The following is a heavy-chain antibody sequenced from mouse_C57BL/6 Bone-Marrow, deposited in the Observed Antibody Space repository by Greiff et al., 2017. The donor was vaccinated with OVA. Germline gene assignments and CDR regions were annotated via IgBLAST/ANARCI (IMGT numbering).Heavy chain of an antibody. V-gene: IGHV10-1*01. CDR2: IRSKSNNYAT. D-gene: IGHD2-4*01. J-gene: IGHJ3*01. CDR1: GFSFNTYA. Sequence: EVMLVESGGGLVQPTGSLKLSCAASGFSFNTYAMNWVRQAPGKGLEWVARIRSKSNNYATYYADSVKDRFTISRDYSESMLYLQMNNLKTEESAVYYWVRDYDVDGFAYWGQGTLVTVSS. CDR3: VRDYDVDGFAY.